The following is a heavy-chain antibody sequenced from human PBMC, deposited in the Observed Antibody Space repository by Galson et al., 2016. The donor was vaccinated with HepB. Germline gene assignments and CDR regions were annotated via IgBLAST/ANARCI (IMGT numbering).Heavy chain of an antibody. CDR2: IYTNGNP. J-gene: IGHJ3*02. Sequence: SLRLSCAASGFTVSNNFITWVRQAPGKGLQWVSVIYTNGNPYYANSVKGRFTMSRDNSKNTVYLQMNSLRAEDTAVYYCARDYSPSYYYDSSSYYGDAFDIWGQGTMVTVSS. CDR3: ARDYSPSYYYDSSSYYGDAFDI. D-gene: IGHD3-22*01. V-gene: IGHV3-53*01. CDR1: GFTVSNNF.